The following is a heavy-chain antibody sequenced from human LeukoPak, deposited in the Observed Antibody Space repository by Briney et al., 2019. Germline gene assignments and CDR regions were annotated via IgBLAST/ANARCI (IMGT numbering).Heavy chain of an antibody. D-gene: IGHD3-3*01. V-gene: IGHV1-18*01. Sequence: GASVKVSCKASGYTFTSYGISWVRQAHGQGLEWMGWISAYNGNTNYAQKLQGRVTMTTDTSTSTAYMELRSLRSDDTAVYYCARLTYYDFWSGYNYAFDIWGQGTMVTVSS. CDR1: GYTFTSYG. J-gene: IGHJ3*02. CDR2: ISAYNGNT. CDR3: ARLTYYDFWSGYNYAFDI.